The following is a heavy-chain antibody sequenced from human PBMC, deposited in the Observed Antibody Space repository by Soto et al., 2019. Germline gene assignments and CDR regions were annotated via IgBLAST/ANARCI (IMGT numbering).Heavy chain of an antibody. CDR1: GGSLINYY. J-gene: IGHJ5*01. CDR2: IYSSGSA. V-gene: IGHV4-4*07. D-gene: IGHD6-13*01. Sequence: TLSLTCTVSGGSLINYYWTWIRQPAGKGLEWVGRIYSSGSASYNPSLKSRLSMSVDTSRNQFTLKLTSVTAADTALYYCARRTTYSSSWFDFWGHGTLVTISS. CDR3: ARRTTYSSSWFDF.